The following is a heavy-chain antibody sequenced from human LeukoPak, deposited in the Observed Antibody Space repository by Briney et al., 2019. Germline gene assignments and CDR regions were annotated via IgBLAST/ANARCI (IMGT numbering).Heavy chain of an antibody. D-gene: IGHD3-16*02. CDR3: ARHQTYDYVWGSYRYTAFGY. Sequence: PSETLSLTCTLSGGSISSSSYYWGWIRQPPGKGLEWLGSIYYSGSTYYNPSLKSRVTISVDTSKNQFSLKLSSVTAADTAVYYCARHQTYDYVWGSYRYTAFGYWGQGTLVTVSS. CDR1: GGSISSSSYY. J-gene: IGHJ4*02. V-gene: IGHV4-39*01. CDR2: IYYSGST.